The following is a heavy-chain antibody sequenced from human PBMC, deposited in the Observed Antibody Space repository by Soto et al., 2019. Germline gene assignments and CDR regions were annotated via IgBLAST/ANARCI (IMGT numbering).Heavy chain of an antibody. V-gene: IGHV3-11*06. CDR3: ARERATRVRGVRAPYGMDV. CDR1: GFTFSDYY. CDR2: ISSSSSYT. Sequence: PGGSLRLSCAASGFTFSDYYMSWIRQAPGKGLEWVSYISSSSSYTNYADSVKGRFTISRDNAKNSLYLQMNSLRAEDTAVYYCARERATRVRGVRAPYGMDVWGQGTTVTVS. D-gene: IGHD3-10*01. J-gene: IGHJ6*02.